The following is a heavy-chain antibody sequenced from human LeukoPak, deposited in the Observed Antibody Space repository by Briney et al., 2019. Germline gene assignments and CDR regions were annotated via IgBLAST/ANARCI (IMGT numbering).Heavy chain of an antibody. D-gene: IGHD1-7*01. V-gene: IGHV3-21*01. CDR2: ISRTSEST. CDR1: GFTFSSYA. CDR3: ARGATDTTRWFDP. J-gene: IGHJ5*02. Sequence: GGSLRLSCAASGFTFSSYAMSWVRQAPGKGLEWVSIISRTSESTFYADSVKGRFTISRDNAKNSLYLQMNGLRADDTATYYCARGATDTTRWFDPWGQGTLVTVSS.